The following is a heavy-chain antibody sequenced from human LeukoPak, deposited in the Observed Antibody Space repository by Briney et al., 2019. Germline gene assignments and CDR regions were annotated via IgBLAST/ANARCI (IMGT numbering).Heavy chain of an antibody. V-gene: IGHV4-59*01. D-gene: IGHD3-16*02. CDR1: GGSISSYY. Sequence: SETLSLTCTVSGGSISSYYWSWIRQPPGKGLEWIGYIYYSGSTNYNPSLKSRVTISVDTSKNQFSLKLSSVTAADTAVYYCARDPGGGVIPAAFDIWGQGTMVTVSS. CDR3: ARDPGGGVIPAAFDI. CDR2: IYYSGST. J-gene: IGHJ3*02.